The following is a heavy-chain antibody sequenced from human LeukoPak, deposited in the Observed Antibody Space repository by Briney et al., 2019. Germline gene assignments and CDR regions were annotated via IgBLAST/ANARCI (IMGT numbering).Heavy chain of an antibody. CDR2: IYYRGCT. CDR1: VGSISSYY. J-gene: IGHJ4*02. CDR3: ARDVPGGRNDY. V-gene: IGHV4-59*12. D-gene: IGHD3-16*01. Sequence: PSETLSLTRTVSVGSISSYYWSWIRQPPGKGLEWIGYIYYRGCTNYNPSLKSRVTISLDTSKNQFSLNINFVTAADTAVYYCARDVPGGRNDYWGQGTLVTVSS.